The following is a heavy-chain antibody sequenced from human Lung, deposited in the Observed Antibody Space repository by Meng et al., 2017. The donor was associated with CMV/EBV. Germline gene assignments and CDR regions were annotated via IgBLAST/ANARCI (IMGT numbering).Heavy chain of an antibody. D-gene: IGHD3-3*01. CDR1: GGSISSYY. J-gene: IGHJ5*02. CDR3: AREVKGSYDFWSGYNWFDP. V-gene: IGHV4-59*01. CDR2: IYYSGST. Sequence: SCTVSGGSISSYYWNWIRQPPGKGLEWIGYIYYSGSTNYNPSLKSRVTISVDKSKNQFSLKLSSVTAADTAVYYCAREVKGSYDFWSGYNWFDPWXQGTLVTVSS.